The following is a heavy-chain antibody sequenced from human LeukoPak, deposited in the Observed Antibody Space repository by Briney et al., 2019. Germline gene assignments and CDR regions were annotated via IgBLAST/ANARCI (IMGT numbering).Heavy chain of an antibody. D-gene: IGHD3-22*01. CDR1: GYTFTNYD. CDR2: MKPDSGAT. V-gene: IGHV1-8*01. J-gene: IGHJ5*02. CDR3: ARTYYDGSCNPNWFDP. Sequence: GASVKVSCKASGYTFTNYDINWVRQAAGQELEWMGWMKPDSGATGYAEKFRGRVTLTSDTSTSTAYMELSGLRSEDTAVYFCARTYYDGSCNPNWFDPWGQGTLVTVSS.